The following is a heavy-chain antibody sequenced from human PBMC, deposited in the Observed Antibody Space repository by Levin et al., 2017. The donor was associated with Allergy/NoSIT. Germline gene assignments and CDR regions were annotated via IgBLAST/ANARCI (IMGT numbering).Heavy chain of an antibody. CDR2: IRSTAYGGTS. CDR1: GFTFGDYA. V-gene: IGHV3-49*03. D-gene: IGHD3-10*02. CDR3: TRDYFRPGEYFED. Sequence: GGSLRLSCAASGFTFGDYAMNWFRQAPGKELEWVGFIRSTAYGGTSDYAASVKGRFSISRDDSKSIAYLQMNSLKTEVTAVSYCTRDYFRPGEYFEDWGQGTLVTVSS. J-gene: IGHJ4*02.